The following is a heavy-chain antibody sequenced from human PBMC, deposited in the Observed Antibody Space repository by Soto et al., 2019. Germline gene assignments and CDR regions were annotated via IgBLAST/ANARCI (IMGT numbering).Heavy chain of an antibody. CDR1: GLTLSTYD. D-gene: IGHD2-15*01. Sequence: EVQLVESGGGLVQPGGSLRLSCAASGLTLSTYDMHWVRQTPGKGLEWVSSIATAGDTYYADSVRGRFTISREIAKNSFYLQMNTLRAGDTAVYYCTKGLLGGHIRPFDIWGRGTVVTVSS. J-gene: IGHJ3*02. V-gene: IGHV3-13*04. CDR3: TKGLLGGHIRPFDI. CDR2: IATAGDT.